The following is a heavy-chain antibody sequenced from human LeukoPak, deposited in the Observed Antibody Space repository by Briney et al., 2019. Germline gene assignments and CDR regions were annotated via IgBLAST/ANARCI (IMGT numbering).Heavy chain of an antibody. D-gene: IGHD4-23*01. Sequence: GESLKISCKGSGYNFNTCWVAWVRQLPGKGLEWMGFIRPMNSDVRYSPSFQGQVTISADRSINTAYLQWSSLTASDTAMYYCASRPFETTVVPWDFYWGQGTQVTVSS. V-gene: IGHV5-51*01. J-gene: IGHJ4*02. CDR3: ASRPFETTVVPWDFY. CDR1: GYNFNTCW. CDR2: IRPMNSDV.